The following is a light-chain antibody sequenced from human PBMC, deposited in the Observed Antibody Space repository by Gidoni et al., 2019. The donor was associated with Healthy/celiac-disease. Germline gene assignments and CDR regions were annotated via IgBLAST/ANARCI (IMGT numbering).Light chain of an antibody. CDR3: QQRSNWPPLT. CDR2: EAS. J-gene: IGKJ4*01. Sequence: EIILTHSQATLPLSPGASATPSCRASQSVSSYLAWYQQKPGQAPRLLIYEASNRATGIPARFSGSGSGTDFTLTISSIEHEDFAVYYCQQRSNWPPLTFGGGTKVEIK. CDR1: QSVSSY. V-gene: IGKV3-11*01.